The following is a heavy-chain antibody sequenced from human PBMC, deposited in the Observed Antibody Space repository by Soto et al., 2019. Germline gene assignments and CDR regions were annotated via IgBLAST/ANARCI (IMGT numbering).Heavy chain of an antibody. Sequence: SVKVSCKASGCTFSSYSISLVRQAPGQGLEWMGGIIPIFGTANYAQKFQGRVTITADESTSTAYMELSSLRSEDTAVYYCARDLVAAAGMGQRGNYYYYGMDVWGQGTTVTVSS. J-gene: IGHJ6*02. D-gene: IGHD6-13*01. V-gene: IGHV1-69*13. CDR3: ARDLVAAAGMGQRGNYYYYGMDV. CDR1: GCTFSSYS. CDR2: IIPIFGTA.